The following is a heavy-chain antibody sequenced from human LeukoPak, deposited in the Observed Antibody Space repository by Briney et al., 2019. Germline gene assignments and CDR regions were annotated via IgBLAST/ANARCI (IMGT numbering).Heavy chain of an antibody. CDR2: IYSGGST. V-gene: IGHV3-66*01. CDR3: AMGVGTFDY. J-gene: IGHJ4*02. D-gene: IGHD3-10*01. Sequence: GGSLRLSCAASGFTFSRYTMNWVRQAPGKGLEWVSVIYSGGSTYYADSVKGRFTISRDNSKNTLYLQMNSLRAEDTAVYYCAMGVGTFDYWGQGTLVTVSS. CDR1: GFTFSRYT.